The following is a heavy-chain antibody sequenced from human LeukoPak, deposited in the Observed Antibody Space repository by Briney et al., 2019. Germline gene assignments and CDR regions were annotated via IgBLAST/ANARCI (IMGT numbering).Heavy chain of an antibody. Sequence: GESLKISCKGSGYSFTSYWIGWVRQMPGKGLEWMGIIYPGDSDTRYSPSFQGQVTISADKSISTAYLQWSSLKASDTAMYYCARRQASCTNGVCYTLYGMDVWGQGTTVTVSS. D-gene: IGHD2-8*01. V-gene: IGHV5-51*01. CDR3: ARRQASCTNGVCYTLYGMDV. CDR1: GYSFTSYW. J-gene: IGHJ6*02. CDR2: IYPGDSDT.